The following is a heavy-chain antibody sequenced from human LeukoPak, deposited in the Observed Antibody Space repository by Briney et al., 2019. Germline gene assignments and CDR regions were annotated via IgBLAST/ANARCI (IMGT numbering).Heavy chain of an antibody. J-gene: IGHJ6*03. V-gene: IGHV1-69*05. CDR2: ILPIFGTA. CDR1: GGTFSSYA. Sequence: ASVKVSCKASGGTFSSYAISWVRQAPGQGLGWMGGILPIFGTANYAQKFQGRVTITTDESTSTAYMELSSLRSEDTAVYYCANSIAARRDYYMDVWGKGTTVTVSS. D-gene: IGHD6-6*01. CDR3: ANSIAARRDYYMDV.